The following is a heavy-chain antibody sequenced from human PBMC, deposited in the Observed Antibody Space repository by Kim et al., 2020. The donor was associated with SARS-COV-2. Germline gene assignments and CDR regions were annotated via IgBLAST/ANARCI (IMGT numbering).Heavy chain of an antibody. D-gene: IGHD3-10*01. V-gene: IGHV3-20*03. Sequence: SVKGRFTLSRDNAKNSLYLQMNSLRAEDTALYYCARHLDFYGSGNFYNFDSWGQGTLVTVSS. J-gene: IGHJ4*02. CDR3: ARHLDFYGSGNFYNFDS.